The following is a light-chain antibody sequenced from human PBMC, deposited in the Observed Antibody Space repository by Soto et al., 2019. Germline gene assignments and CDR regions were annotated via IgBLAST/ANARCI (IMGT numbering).Light chain of an antibody. Sequence: QSVLTQPPSASGTPGQRVTISCSGSTSNIGTNYVYWYQKLPGTAPRLLMYSTNKRPSGVPDLFSGSKSGTSAFLAITGLRSEDEANYYCAAWDDSLSGPVFGGGTKVTVL. V-gene: IGLV1-47*02. CDR3: AAWDDSLSGPV. CDR2: STN. CDR1: TSNIGTNY. J-gene: IGLJ2*01.